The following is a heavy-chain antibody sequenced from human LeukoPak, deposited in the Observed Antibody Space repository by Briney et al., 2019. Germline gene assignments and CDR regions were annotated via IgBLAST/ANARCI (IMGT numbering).Heavy chain of an antibody. CDR1: GYTFTSYD. V-gene: IGHV1-8*01. J-gene: IGHJ5*02. CDR2: MNPNSGNT. Sequence: ASVKVSCKASGYTFTSYDINWVRQATGQGLEWMGWMNPNSGNTGYAQKFQGRVTMTRNTSISTAYMELSSLRSEDTAVYYCARESGIVPAAIVQGPNWFDPWGQGTLVTVSS. D-gene: IGHD2-2*02. CDR3: ARESGIVPAAIVQGPNWFDP.